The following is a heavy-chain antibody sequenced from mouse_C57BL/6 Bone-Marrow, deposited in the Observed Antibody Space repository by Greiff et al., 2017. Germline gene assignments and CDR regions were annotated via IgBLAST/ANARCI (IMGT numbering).Heavy chain of an antibody. Sequence: QVQLQQSGPELVKPGASVKISCTASGYTFTDYYINWVKQRPGQGLEWIGWIFPGSGSTYSNEKFKGKATLTVDKSSSTAYMLLSSLTSEDSAVYFCSRRQYYGSSYWYVDGWGTGTTVTVSS. CDR1: GYTFTDYY. V-gene: IGHV1-75*01. CDR2: IFPGSGST. J-gene: IGHJ1*03. CDR3: SRRQYYGSSYWYVDG. D-gene: IGHD1-1*01.